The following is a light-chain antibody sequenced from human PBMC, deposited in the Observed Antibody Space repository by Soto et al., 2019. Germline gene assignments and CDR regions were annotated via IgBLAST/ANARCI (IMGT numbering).Light chain of an antibody. CDR2: DVT. CDR3: SSSTSSSPS. J-gene: IGLJ1*01. CDR1: SSDLRYYSY. Sequence: ASGSGLPLGVRPIFRPRTSSDLRYYSYVSWYQQHPGKAPKLMIYDVTTRPSGVSNRFSGSKSGDTASLTISGLQAEDEADYYCSSSTSSSPSFGTGTKVTVL. V-gene: IGLV2-14*03.